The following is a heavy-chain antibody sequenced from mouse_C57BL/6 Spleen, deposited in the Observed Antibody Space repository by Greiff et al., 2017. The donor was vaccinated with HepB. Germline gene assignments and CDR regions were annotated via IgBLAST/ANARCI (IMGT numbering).Heavy chain of an antibody. V-gene: IGHV5-17*01. CDR3: ARHDYDGDAMDY. J-gene: IGHJ4*01. Sequence: EVKLMESGGGLVKPGGSLKLSCAASGFTFSDYGMHWVRQAPEKGLEWVAYISSGSSTIYYADTVKGRFTISRDNAKNTLFLQMTSLRSEDTAMYYCARHDYDGDAMDYWGQGTSVTVSS. CDR1: GFTFSDYG. D-gene: IGHD2-4*01. CDR2: ISSGSSTI.